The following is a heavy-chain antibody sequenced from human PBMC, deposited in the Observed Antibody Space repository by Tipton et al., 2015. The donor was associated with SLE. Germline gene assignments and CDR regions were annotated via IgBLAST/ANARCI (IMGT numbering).Heavy chain of an antibody. D-gene: IGHD3-10*01. J-gene: IGHJ4*02. CDR1: GGSISSGSYY. Sequence: TLSLTCTVSGGSISSGSYYWSWIRQPAGKGLEWIGRIYTSGSTNYNPSLKSRVTISVDTSKNQFSLKLSSVTAADTAVYYCARSALTGGYYFDYWGQGTLVTVSS. CDR2: IYTSGST. V-gene: IGHV4-61*02. CDR3: ARSALTGGYYFDY.